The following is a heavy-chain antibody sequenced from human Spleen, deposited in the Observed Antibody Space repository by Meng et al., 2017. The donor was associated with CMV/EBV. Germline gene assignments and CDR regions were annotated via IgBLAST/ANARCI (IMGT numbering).Heavy chain of an antibody. D-gene: IGHD3-16*01. V-gene: IGHV1-2*02. J-gene: IGHJ4*02. Sequence: SCEASGCFFSDHFMHWVRQAPEQGLECMGWIKPNTGNTNYAQNFQGRVTKTSASSIATAYMELSRLTSDDTAVYYCTRDHHWGADYWGQGTLVTVSS. CDR3: TRDHHWGADY. CDR1: GCFFSDHF. CDR2: IKPNTGNT.